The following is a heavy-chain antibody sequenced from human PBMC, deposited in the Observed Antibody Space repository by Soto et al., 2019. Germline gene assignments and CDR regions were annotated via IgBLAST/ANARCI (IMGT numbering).Heavy chain of an antibody. CDR3: ARFLEWPRDVMDV. V-gene: IGHV1-69*13. CDR1: GGTFSSYA. D-gene: IGHD3-3*01. J-gene: IGHJ6*02. CDR2: IIPIFGIA. Sequence: ASVKVSCKASGGTFSSYAINWVRQAPGQGLEWMGGIIPIFGIANYAQKFRGRVTITADESTSTAYMELSSLRSEDTAVYYCARFLEWPRDVMDVWGRGTTVTVSS.